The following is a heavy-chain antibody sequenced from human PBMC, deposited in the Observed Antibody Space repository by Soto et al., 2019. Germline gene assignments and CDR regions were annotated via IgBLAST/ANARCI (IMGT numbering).Heavy chain of an antibody. J-gene: IGHJ3*01. D-gene: IGHD4-17*01. Sequence: EVQLLESGGGLVQPGGSLRLSCAASGFAFNSSAMAWVRQTPGKGLQWVSAITVAGGGTYYADSVKGRFAISRDNSKKTLYLQMSSLRAEDSAIYYCAKDADNDDYGVFDVWGQGTLVTVSS. V-gene: IGHV3-23*01. CDR2: ITVAGGGT. CDR1: GFAFNSSA. CDR3: AKDADNDDYGVFDV.